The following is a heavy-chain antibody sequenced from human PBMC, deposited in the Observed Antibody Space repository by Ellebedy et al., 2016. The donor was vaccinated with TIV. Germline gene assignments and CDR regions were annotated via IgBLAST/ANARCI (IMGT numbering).Heavy chain of an antibody. Sequence: PGGSLRLSFAASGFTFSSYDMHWVRQITGKGLEWVSAIGTAGDPYYPGSVKGRFTISREIAKNSLYLQMNSLRAGDTAVYYCATGRYFSSTSCYNYGMDVWGQGTTVTVSS. CDR2: IGTAGDP. CDR1: GFTFSSYD. J-gene: IGHJ6*02. D-gene: IGHD2-2*02. V-gene: IGHV3-13*05. CDR3: ATGRYFSSTSCYNYGMDV.